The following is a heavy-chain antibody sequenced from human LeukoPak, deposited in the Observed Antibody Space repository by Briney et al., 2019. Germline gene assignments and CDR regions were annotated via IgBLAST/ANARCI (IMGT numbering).Heavy chain of an antibody. J-gene: IGHJ4*02. D-gene: IGHD5-18*01. CDR2: FDPEDGET. CDR3: ATGITETAMVFFFGY. V-gene: IGHV1-24*01. Sequence: VSVKVSCKVSGYTLTELSMHWVRQAPGKGLEWMGGFDPEDGETIYAQKFQGRVTMTEDTSTDTAYMELSSLRSEDTAVYYCATGITETAMVFFFGYWGQGTLVTVSS. CDR1: GYTLTELS.